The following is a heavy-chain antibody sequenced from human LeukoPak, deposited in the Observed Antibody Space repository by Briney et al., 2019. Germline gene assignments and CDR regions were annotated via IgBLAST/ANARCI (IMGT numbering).Heavy chain of an antibody. V-gene: IGHV3-30*03. J-gene: IGHJ4*02. CDR2: ISYDGSNK. CDR1: GFTFDDYG. Sequence: PGGSLRLSCAASGFTFDDYGMSWVRQAPGKGLEWVAVISYDGSNKYYADSVKGRFTISRDNSKNTLYLQMNSLRAEDTAVYYCARVSKYSSSSFDYWGQGTLVTVSS. D-gene: IGHD6-6*01. CDR3: ARVSKYSSSSFDY.